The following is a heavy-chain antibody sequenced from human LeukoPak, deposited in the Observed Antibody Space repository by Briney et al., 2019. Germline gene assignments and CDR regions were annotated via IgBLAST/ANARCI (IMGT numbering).Heavy chain of an antibody. CDR2: ISSGGNTI. CDR3: AREGTAMVSFDY. V-gene: IGHV3-48*03. CDR1: GFTFSSYE. J-gene: IGHJ4*02. Sequence: SGGSLRLSCAASGFTFSSYEMNWVRQAPGKGLEWVSYISSGGNTIYYAGSVKGRFTISRDNAKNSLYLQMNSLRAEDTAVYYCAREGTAMVSFDYWGQGTLVTVSS. D-gene: IGHD5-18*01.